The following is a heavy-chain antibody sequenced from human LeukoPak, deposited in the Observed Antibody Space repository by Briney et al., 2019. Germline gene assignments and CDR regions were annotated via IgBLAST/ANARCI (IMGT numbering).Heavy chain of an antibody. CDR2: INPNTGDT. CDR1: GYTFTGYF. J-gene: IGHJ2*01. CDR3: ARDVNWRASIWYFDL. Sequence: ASVKVSCKASGYTFTGYFLHWVRQAPGQGLEWMGWINPNTGDTDSAQKFQGRVTMARDTSIFTAYMELSSLRSDDTAVYYCARDVNWRASIWYFDLWGRGTLVAVSS. V-gene: IGHV1-2*02.